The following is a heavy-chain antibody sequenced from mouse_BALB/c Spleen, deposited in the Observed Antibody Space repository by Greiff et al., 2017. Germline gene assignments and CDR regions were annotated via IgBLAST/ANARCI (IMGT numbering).Heavy chain of an antibody. V-gene: IGHV5-6-5*01. CDR1: GFTFSSYA. CDR3: ARGDLLLRAMDY. Sequence: DVMLVESGGGLVKPGGSLKLSCAASGFTFSSYAMSWVRQTPEKRLEWVASISSGGSTYYPDSVKGRFTISRDNARNILYLQMSSLRSEDTAMYYCARGDLLLRAMDYWGQGTSVTVSS. D-gene: IGHD1-1*01. CDR2: ISSGGST. J-gene: IGHJ4*01.